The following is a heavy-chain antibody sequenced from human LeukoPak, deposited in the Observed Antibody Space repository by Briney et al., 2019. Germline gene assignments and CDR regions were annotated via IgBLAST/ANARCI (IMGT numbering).Heavy chain of an antibody. CDR3: ARSSSWYGTCGF. V-gene: IGHV4-4*02. J-gene: IGHJ4*02. D-gene: IGHD6-13*01. Sequence: SGTLSLTCAVSGGSISSGHWWNWVRQSPGKGLEWIGEIYHSGSTKYNPSLKSRVTMSVDTPKNQFSLKLSSVTAADTAVYYCARSSSWYGTCGFWGQGTLVTVSS. CDR1: GGSISSGHW. CDR2: IYHSGST.